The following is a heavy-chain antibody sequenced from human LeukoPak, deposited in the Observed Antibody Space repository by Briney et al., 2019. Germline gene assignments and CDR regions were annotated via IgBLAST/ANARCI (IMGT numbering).Heavy chain of an antibody. Sequence: SETLSLTCTVSGGSFTSFYWSWIRQPAGKGLEWIGRFFSSGTTNYNPSFKSRATISVDKSKNQFSLKLTSVAAADTAVYYCARYSGIYGPDYWGQGAIVGVSS. CDR2: FFSSGTT. D-gene: IGHD3-10*01. CDR3: ARYSGIYGPDY. J-gene: IGHJ4*02. CDR1: GGSFTSFY. V-gene: IGHV4-4*07.